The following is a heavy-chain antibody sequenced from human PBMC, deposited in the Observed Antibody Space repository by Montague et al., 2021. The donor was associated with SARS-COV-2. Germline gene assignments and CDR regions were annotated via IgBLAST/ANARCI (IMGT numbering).Heavy chain of an antibody. Sequence: SETLSLTCTVSGGSISSYYWSWIRQPPGTGLEWNGNIYNSGSTNXXPSLKSRVTISVDTSKNKFSLKLSSVTAAATAVYYCARGSGWMGNAFDIWGQGTMVTVFS. D-gene: IGHD6-19*01. CDR2: IYNSGST. CDR1: GGSISSYY. J-gene: IGHJ3*02. V-gene: IGHV4-59*01. CDR3: ARGSGWMGNAFDI.